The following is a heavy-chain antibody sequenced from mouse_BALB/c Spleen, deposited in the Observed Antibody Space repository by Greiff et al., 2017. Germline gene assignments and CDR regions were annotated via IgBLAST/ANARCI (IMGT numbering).Heavy chain of an antibody. D-gene: IGHD2-3*01. Sequence: EVKLVESGGGLVKPGGSLKLSCAASGFTFSSYTMSWVRQTPEKRLEWVATISSGGSYTYYPDSVKGRFTISRDNAKNTLYLQMSSLKSEDTAMYYCTRDLDGYQDYWGQGTTLTVSS. CDR1: GFTFSSYT. CDR3: TRDLDGYQDY. V-gene: IGHV5-6-4*01. J-gene: IGHJ2*01. CDR2: ISSGGSYT.